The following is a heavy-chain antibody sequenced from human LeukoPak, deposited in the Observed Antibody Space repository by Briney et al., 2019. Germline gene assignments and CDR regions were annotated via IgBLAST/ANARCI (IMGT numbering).Heavy chain of an antibody. V-gene: IGHV4-34*01. CDR3: ARGITRYCSSTSCYRRPGYCFDY. J-gene: IGHJ4*02. D-gene: IGHD2-2*01. Sequence: SETLSLTCAVYGGSFSGYYWSWIRQPPGKGLEWIGEINHSGSTNYNPSLKSRVTISVDTSKNQFSLKLSSVTAADTAVYYCARGITRYCSSTSCYRRPGYCFDYWGQGTLVTVSS. CDR2: INHSGST. CDR1: GGSFSGYY.